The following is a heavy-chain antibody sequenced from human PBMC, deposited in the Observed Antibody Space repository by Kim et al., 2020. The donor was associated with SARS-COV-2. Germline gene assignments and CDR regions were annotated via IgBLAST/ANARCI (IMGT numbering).Heavy chain of an antibody. Sequence: SYSPALKSRVTISADTSKNQFSLKLPAVTAADTALYYCAGDSSGATQDSWGQGTLVTVSS. V-gene: IGHV4-39*07. D-gene: IGHD3-3*01. CDR3: AGDSSGATQDS. J-gene: IGHJ4*02.